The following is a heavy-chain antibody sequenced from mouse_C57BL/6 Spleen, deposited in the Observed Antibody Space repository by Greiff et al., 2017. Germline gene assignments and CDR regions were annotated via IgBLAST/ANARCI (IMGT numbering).Heavy chain of an antibody. CDR3: ARERTAQVTGFAY. J-gene: IGHJ3*01. V-gene: IGHV1-52*01. Sequence: QVQLQQSGAELVRPGSSVKLSCKASGYTFTSYWMHWVKQRPIQGLEWIGNIDPSDSETHYNQKFKDKATLTVDKSSSTAYMQLSSLTSEDSAVYYCARERTAQVTGFAYCGQGTLVTVSA. D-gene: IGHD3-2*02. CDR2: IDPSDSET. CDR1: GYTFTSYW.